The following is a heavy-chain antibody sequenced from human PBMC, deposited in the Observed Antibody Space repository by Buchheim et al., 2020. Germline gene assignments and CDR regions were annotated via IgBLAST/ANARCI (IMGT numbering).Heavy chain of an antibody. V-gene: IGHV4-31*03. CDR2: IYYSGNI. CDR3: ARVAGSDKNWFDA. Sequence: QVQLQESGPGLVKPSQTLSLMCSVSGGSISSGGYYWSWIRQHPRKDLEWIAYIYYSGNIYHNPSLKSRVTMSVDTSKNQFSLKLSSMTAADTAVYYCARVAGSDKNWFDAWGQGT. CDR1: GGSISSGGYY. J-gene: IGHJ5*02. D-gene: IGHD6-19*01.